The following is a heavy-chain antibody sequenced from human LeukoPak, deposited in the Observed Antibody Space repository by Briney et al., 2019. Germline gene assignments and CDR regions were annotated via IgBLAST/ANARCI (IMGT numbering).Heavy chain of an antibody. J-gene: IGHJ6*03. Sequence: GGSLRLSCAASGFSFSTYAMSWVRQAPEKGLEWVSIISGSGGSTFYADSVKGRFTISRDNSKNTLYLQMNSLRAEDTAVYYCAKYVLRFLEPGLNYYMDVWGKGTTVTVSS. D-gene: IGHD3-3*01. CDR2: ISGSGGST. V-gene: IGHV3-23*01. CDR1: GFSFSTYA. CDR3: AKYVLRFLEPGLNYYMDV.